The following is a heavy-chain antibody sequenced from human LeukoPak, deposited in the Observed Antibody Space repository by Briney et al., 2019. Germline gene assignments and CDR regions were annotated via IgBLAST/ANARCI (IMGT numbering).Heavy chain of an antibody. D-gene: IGHD3-16*01. J-gene: IGHJ3*02. CDR2: IEKTSSTI. CDR1: GFIFNAYD. Sequence: PGGSLRLSCAASGFIFNAYDMNWVRQAPGKGLEWLSFIEKTSSTIYYADSVKGRFTISRDNARNSLYLQLNSLRDEDTALCYCVRDRMGGAFDIWGQGTMVTISS. CDR3: VRDRMGGAFDI. V-gene: IGHV3-48*02.